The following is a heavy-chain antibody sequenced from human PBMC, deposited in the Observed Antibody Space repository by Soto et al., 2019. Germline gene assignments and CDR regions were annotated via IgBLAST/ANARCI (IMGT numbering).Heavy chain of an antibody. J-gene: IGHJ4*02. D-gene: IGHD2-15*01. CDR3: ARGGARLYCSGGSCYFDY. V-gene: IGHV4-31*03. CDR2: IYYSGST. CDR1: GGSISSGGYY. Sequence: PLETLSLTCTVSGGSISSGGYYWSWIRQHPGKGLEWIGYIYYSGSTYYNPSLKSRVTISVDTSKDQFSLKLSSVTAADTAVYYCARGGARLYCSGGSCYFDYWGQGTLVTVSS.